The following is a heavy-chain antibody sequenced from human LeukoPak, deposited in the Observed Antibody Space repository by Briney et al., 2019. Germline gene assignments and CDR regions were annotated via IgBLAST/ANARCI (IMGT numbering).Heavy chain of an antibody. J-gene: IGHJ5*02. Sequence: GASVKVSCKASGYTFTGYYMHWVRQAPGQGLEWMGRINPNSGGTNYAQKFQGRVTMTMDTSIGTAYMELSRLRSDDTAVYYCARGLYCSSTSCYYWFDPWGQGTLVTVSS. V-gene: IGHV1-2*06. CDR3: ARGLYCSSTSCYYWFDP. CDR1: GYTFTGYY. CDR2: INPNSGGT. D-gene: IGHD2-2*01.